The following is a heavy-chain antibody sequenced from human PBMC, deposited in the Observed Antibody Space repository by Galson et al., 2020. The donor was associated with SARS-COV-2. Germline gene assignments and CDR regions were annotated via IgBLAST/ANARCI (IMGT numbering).Heavy chain of an antibody. V-gene: IGHV3-53*01. CDR2: IYSGGST. CDR3: ARGGLSPIQLWFHGMDV. CDR1: GFTVSSNY. D-gene: IGHD5-18*01. J-gene: IGHJ6*02. Sequence: GGSLRLSCAASGFTVSSNYMSWVRQAPGKGLEWVSVIYSGGSTYYADSVKGRFTISRDNSKNTLYLQMNSLRAEDTAVYYCARGGLSPIQLWFHGMDVWGQGTTVTVSS.